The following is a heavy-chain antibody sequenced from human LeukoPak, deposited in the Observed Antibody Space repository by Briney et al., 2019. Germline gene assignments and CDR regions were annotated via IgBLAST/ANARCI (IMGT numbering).Heavy chain of an antibody. D-gene: IGHD3-22*01. J-gene: IGHJ6*02. Sequence: SVKVSCKASGGTFSSYAISWVRQAPGQGLEWMGGIIPIFGTANYAQKFQGRVTITADESTSTAYMELSSLRSEDTAVYYCARDPGIDDSSGDTHYYYGMDVWGQGTTVTVSS. CDR2: IIPIFGTA. V-gene: IGHV1-69*01. CDR1: GGTFSSYA. CDR3: ARDPGIDDSSGDTHYYYGMDV.